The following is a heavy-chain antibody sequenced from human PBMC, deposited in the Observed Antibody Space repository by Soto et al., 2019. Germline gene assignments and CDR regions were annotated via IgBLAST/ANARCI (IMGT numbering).Heavy chain of an antibody. CDR1: GFTFSTYA. J-gene: IGHJ4*02. D-gene: IGHD2-8*01. Sequence: QVHLVESGGGVVQPGRSLRLSCAASGFTFSTYAIHWVRQAPGKGLEWVAVISYDGSNKYYADSVKGRFTISRDNSKNTLYLQMNSLRAEDTAVYYCARDMGYCTNGVCYRFDYWGQGTLVTVSS. V-gene: IGHV3-30-3*01. CDR3: ARDMGYCTNGVCYRFDY. CDR2: ISYDGSNK.